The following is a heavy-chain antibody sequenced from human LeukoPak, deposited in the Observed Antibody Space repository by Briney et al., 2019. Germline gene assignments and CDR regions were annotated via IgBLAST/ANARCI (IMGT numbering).Heavy chain of an antibody. CDR1: GFTFSSYG. D-gene: IGHD2-15*01. Sequence: GRSLRLSCAASGFTFSSYGMHWVRQAPGKGLEWVAVISYDGSSKYYADSVKGRFTISRDNSKNTLYLQMNSLRAEDTAVYYCAKDHEDLRFYYYYGMDVWGQGTTVTVSS. V-gene: IGHV3-30*18. CDR2: ISYDGSSK. J-gene: IGHJ6*02. CDR3: AKDHEDLRFYYYYGMDV.